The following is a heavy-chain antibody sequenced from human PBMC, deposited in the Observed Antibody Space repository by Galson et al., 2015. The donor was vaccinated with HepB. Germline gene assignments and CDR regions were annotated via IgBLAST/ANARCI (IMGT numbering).Heavy chain of an antibody. CDR2: IIPVFGTP. CDR3: ARDGQFTSTWCQY. D-gene: IGHD2-2*01. Sequence: SVKVSCKASGGSFTSYSISWVRQAPGQGLEWMGNIIPVFGTPNYAQKFQGRVTITADESTSTAYMELSSLRSEDTAVYYCARDGQFTSTWCQYWGQGSPVTVSS. CDR1: GGSFTSYS. J-gene: IGHJ4*02. V-gene: IGHV1-69*13.